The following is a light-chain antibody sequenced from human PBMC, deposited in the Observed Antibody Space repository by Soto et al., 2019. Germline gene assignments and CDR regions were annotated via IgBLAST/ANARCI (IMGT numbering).Light chain of an antibody. CDR2: EVS. CDR1: RSDVGGYNY. Sequence: QPVLTQPASVSGSRGQSITISCTGTRSDVGGYNYVSWYQQHPGKAPKLMIYEVSNRPSGVSNRFSGSKSGNTASLTISGLQAEDEADYYCNSYTSTSSWVFGGGTKLTVL. V-gene: IGLV2-14*01. J-gene: IGLJ3*02. CDR3: NSYTSTSSWV.